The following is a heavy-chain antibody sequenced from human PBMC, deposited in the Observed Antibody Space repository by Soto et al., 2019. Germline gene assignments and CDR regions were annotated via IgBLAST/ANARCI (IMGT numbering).Heavy chain of an antibody. Sequence: GGSLRLSCAASGFTFSSYGMHWVRQAPGKGLEWVAVISYDGSNKYYADSVKGRFTISRDNSKNTLYLQMNSLRAEDTAVYYCAKDRVTGTTRAYGMDVWGQGTTVTVSS. CDR3: AKDRVTGTTRAYGMDV. J-gene: IGHJ6*02. D-gene: IGHD1-7*01. V-gene: IGHV3-30*18. CDR1: GFTFSSYG. CDR2: ISYDGSNK.